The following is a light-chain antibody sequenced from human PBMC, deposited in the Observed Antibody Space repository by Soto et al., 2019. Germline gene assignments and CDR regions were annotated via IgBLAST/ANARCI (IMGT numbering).Light chain of an antibody. CDR3: CSYAGTSRV. Sequence: QSVLTQPRSLSGSPGQSVTISCTGTSSDVGAYNYVSWYQHHPGKAPKLMIYDVSKRPSGIPDRFSGSKSSNTASLTISWLQADDEADYYCCSYAGTSRVFGGGTKLTVL. CDR1: SSDVGAYNY. CDR2: DVS. V-gene: IGLV2-11*01. J-gene: IGLJ3*02.